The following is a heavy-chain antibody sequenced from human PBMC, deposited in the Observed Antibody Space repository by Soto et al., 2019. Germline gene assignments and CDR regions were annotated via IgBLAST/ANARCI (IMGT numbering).Heavy chain of an antibody. D-gene: IGHD1-26*01. Sequence: EVQLVESGGALVQSGGSLRLSCAASGFTFSRHWMHWVRQAPGKGLSWVSHIGPDGYRTREADSVKGRFIISRDNAKNTLYLQMNSVRDDDTAIYYCVRDQTWDYDFWGPGVLVTVSS. CDR1: GFTFSRHW. J-gene: IGHJ4*02. V-gene: IGHV3-74*01. CDR3: VRDQTWDYDF. CDR2: IGPDGYRT.